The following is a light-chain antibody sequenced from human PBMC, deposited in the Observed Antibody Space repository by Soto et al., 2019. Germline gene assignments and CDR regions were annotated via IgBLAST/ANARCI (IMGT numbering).Light chain of an antibody. J-gene: IGKJ4*01. CDR3: QQYNNWPRAT. V-gene: IGKV3-15*01. CDR2: RTS. Sequence: EIVMTQSPATLSVSPGERATLSCRASQSISSNLAWYQQKPGQAPRLLMFRTSSRATGFPARVSSSGSGTEFNLTISSLQSEDFGVYYCQQYNNWPRATFGGGTKVEIK. CDR1: QSISSN.